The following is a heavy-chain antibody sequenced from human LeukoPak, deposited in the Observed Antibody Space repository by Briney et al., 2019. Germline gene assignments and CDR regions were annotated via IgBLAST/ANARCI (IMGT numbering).Heavy chain of an antibody. CDR1: GGTFSSYA. V-gene: IGHV1-69*13. J-gene: IGHJ5*02. CDR3: ARDGGYVPLGWFDP. CDR2: IIPIFGTA. D-gene: IGHD5-12*01. Sequence: SVKVSCKASGGTFSSYAISWVRQAPGQGLEWMGGIIPIFGTANYAQKFQGRVTITADEATSTAYMELSSLRSEDTAVYYCARDGGYVPLGWFDPWGQGTLVTVSS.